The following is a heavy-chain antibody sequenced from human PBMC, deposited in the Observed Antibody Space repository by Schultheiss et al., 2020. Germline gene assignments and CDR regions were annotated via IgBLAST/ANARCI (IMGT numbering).Heavy chain of an antibody. CDR1: GFSLSTSGMC. Sequence: SGPTLVKPTQTLTLTCTFSGFSLSTSGMCVSWIRQPPGKALEWLARIDWDDDKYYNTSLKTRLTISKDTSKNQVVLRMTNMDPVDTATYYCAHTDYYGGGYGMDVWGQGTTVTVSS. V-gene: IGHV2-70*12. CDR3: AHTDYYGGGYGMDV. J-gene: IGHJ6*02. D-gene: IGHD3-10*01. CDR2: IDWDDDK.